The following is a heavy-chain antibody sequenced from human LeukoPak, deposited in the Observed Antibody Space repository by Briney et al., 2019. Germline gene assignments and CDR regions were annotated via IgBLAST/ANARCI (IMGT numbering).Heavy chain of an antibody. V-gene: IGHV1-2*02. D-gene: IGHD6-19*01. CDR3: ARNGKPWLVTSLFDY. J-gene: IGHJ4*02. Sequence: GASVKVSFKASGYTFTGYYMHWVRQAPGQGLEWMGWINPNSGGTNYAQKFQGRVTMTRDTSISTAYMELGRLRSDDTAVYYCARNGKPWLVTSLFDYWGQGTLVTVSS. CDR2: INPNSGGT. CDR1: GYTFTGYY.